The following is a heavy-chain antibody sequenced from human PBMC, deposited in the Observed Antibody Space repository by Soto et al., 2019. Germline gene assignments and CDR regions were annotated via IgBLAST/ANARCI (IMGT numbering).Heavy chain of an antibody. Sequence: GWSQRVFCAASGLTCSIYAMSWVRQAPGKGLEWVSTIGDSGGITYYADSVKGRFTISRDNSKHTLYLQMNRLRAEDTAAYYCAKGYGDFLDYWGQGTLVTVSS. CDR2: IGDSGGIT. V-gene: IGHV3-23*01. J-gene: IGHJ4*02. CDR3: AKGYGDFLDY. CDR1: GLTCSIYA. D-gene: IGHD4-17*01.